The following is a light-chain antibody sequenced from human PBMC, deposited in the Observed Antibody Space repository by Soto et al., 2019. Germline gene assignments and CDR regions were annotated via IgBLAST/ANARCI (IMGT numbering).Light chain of an antibody. CDR3: MQSTQLPPT. V-gene: IGKV2D-29*02. CDR1: RGLLPITRETF. Sequence: DFVMTHLPPPLSCTPGQEASISAKPSRGLLPITRETFLCWYLQKPGQSPQLLIYEVSTRVSGVPDRFSGSGSGTDFTLEISRVETDDVGIYYCMQSTQLPPTFGQGTRLEIK. J-gene: IGKJ5*01. CDR2: EVS.